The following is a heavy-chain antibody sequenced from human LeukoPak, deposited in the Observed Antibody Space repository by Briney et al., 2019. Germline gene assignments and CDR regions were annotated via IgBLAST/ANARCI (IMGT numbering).Heavy chain of an antibody. CDR1: GYTFTSYD. Sequence: GASVKVSCKASGYTFTSYDINWVRQATGQGLEWMGWMNPNSGNTGYAQKFQGRVTMTRNTSISTVYMELSSLRSEDTAVYYCARAQDSSSSTPFDYWGQGTLVTVSS. V-gene: IGHV1-8*01. J-gene: IGHJ4*02. D-gene: IGHD6-6*01. CDR3: ARAQDSSSSTPFDY. CDR2: MNPNSGNT.